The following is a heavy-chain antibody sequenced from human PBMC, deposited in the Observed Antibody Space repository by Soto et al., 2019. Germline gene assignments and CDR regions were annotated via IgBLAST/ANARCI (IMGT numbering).Heavy chain of an antibody. Sequence: GGSLRLSCAASGFTFSSYGMHWVRQAPGKGLEWVAVISYDGSNKYYADSVKGRFTISRDNSKNTLYLQMNSLRVEDTAVYYCASAWNGNRAFDIWGQGTMVTVSS. D-gene: IGHD1-1*01. V-gene: IGHV3-30*03. CDR2: ISYDGSNK. J-gene: IGHJ3*02. CDR3: ASAWNGNRAFDI. CDR1: GFTFSSYG.